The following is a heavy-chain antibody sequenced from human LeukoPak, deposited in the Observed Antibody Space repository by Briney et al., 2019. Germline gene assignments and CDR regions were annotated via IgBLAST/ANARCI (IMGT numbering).Heavy chain of an antibody. J-gene: IGHJ4*02. CDR1: GFTFSSYA. CDR2: ISYDGSNK. CDR3: AKELGEWNN. D-gene: IGHD1-1*01. V-gene: IGHV3-30*04. Sequence: HPGGSLRLSCAASGFTFSSYAMHWVRQAPGKGLEWVAVISYDGSNKYYADSVKGRFTISRDNSKNTLYLQMNSLRAEDTAVYYCAKELGEWNNWGQGTLVTVSS.